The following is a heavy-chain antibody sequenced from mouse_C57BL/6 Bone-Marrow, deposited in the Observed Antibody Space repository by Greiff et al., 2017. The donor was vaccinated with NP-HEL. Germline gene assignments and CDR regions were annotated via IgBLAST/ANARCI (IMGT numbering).Heavy chain of an antibody. J-gene: IGHJ3*01. Sequence: QVQLQQPGAELVMPGASVKLSCKASGYTFTSYWMHWVKQRPGQGLEWIGEIDPSDSYTNYNQKFKGKSTLTVDKSSSAAYMQLSSLTSEDFAVYYCARWDSWFAYWGQGTLVTVSA. CDR2: IDPSDSYT. D-gene: IGHD4-1*01. CDR1: GYTFTSYW. CDR3: ARWDSWFAY. V-gene: IGHV1-69*01.